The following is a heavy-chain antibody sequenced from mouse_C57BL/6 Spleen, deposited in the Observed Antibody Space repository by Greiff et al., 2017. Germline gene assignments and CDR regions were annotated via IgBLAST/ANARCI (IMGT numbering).Heavy chain of an antibody. Sequence: QVQLQQSGPELVKPGASVKISCKASGYSFTSYYIHWVKQRPGQGLEWIGWIYPGSGNTKYNEKFKGKATLTAETSSSTAYMQLSSLTSEDSAVYYCAREGLSVFAYWGQGTLVTVSA. CDR3: AREGLSVFAY. CDR2: IYPGSGNT. V-gene: IGHV1-66*01. CDR1: GYSFTSYY. D-gene: IGHD2-4*01. J-gene: IGHJ3*01.